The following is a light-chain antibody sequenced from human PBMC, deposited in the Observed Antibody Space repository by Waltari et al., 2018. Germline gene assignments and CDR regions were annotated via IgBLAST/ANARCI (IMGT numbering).Light chain of an antibody. CDR1: SGPPRTV. CDR3: QTGGHGTGV. Sequence: QLVLTQSPSVSASLGASAKLTRTLSSGPPRTVIAWTPQQREKGPRHLMKVYRDCSHRKGDGIPVRFSGSSSGAGLYRTIASVQSGDEADYYCQTGGHGTGVFGGGTKLTVL. V-gene: IGLV4-69*01. J-gene: IGLJ3*02. CDR2: VYRDCSH.